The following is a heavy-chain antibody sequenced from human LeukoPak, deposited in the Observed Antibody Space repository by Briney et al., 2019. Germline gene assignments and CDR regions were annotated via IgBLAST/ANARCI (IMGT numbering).Heavy chain of an antibody. Sequence: GGSLRLSYVASGFTFSSYAMTWVRQAPGKGLEWVSTISGSGGNTYFADSVKGRFTISRDNSKNTMFLQMNSLRAEDTAVYYCAKTVRYCSGGSCHGGYFDYWGQGTQVTVSS. CDR3: AKTVRYCSGGSCHGGYFDY. J-gene: IGHJ4*02. CDR2: ISGSGGNT. D-gene: IGHD2-15*01. V-gene: IGHV3-23*01. CDR1: GFTFSSYA.